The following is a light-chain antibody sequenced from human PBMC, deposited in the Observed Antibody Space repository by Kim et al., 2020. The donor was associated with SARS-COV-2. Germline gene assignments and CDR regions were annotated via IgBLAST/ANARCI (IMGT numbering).Light chain of an antibody. CDR3: QSYDSSLSGSVV. CDR1: SSNMGAGYD. CDR2: GNS. J-gene: IGLJ2*01. V-gene: IGLV1-40*01. Sequence: RVNMSCTGSSSNMGAGYDVHWYQQLPGTAPKHLIYGNSNRPSGVPDRFSGSKSGTSASLAITGLQAEDEADYYCQSYDSSLSGSVVFGGGTQLTVL.